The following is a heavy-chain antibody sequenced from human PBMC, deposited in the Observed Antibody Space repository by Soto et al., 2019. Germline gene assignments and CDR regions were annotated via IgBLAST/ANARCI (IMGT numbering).Heavy chain of an antibody. D-gene: IGHD3-9*01. CDR3: ATARNYDILTGYYY. V-gene: IGHV1-24*01. CDR2: FDPEDGET. CDR1: GYTLTELS. Sequence: QVQLVQSGAEVKKPGASVKVSCKVSGYTLTELSMHWVRQAPGKGLEWMGGFDPEDGETIYAQKVQGRVTMTEHTSTAPAYMELSSLRSEDTAVYYCATARNYDILTGYYYWGQGTLVTVSS. J-gene: IGHJ4*02.